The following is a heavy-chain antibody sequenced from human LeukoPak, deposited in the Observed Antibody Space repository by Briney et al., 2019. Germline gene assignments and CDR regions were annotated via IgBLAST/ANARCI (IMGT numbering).Heavy chain of an antibody. V-gene: IGHV4-39*01. CDR3: AGITIFGVVLY. Sequence: PSETLSLTCTVSGGSISSSSYYWGWIRQPPGKGLEWIGSIYYSGSTYYNPSLKSRVTISVDTSKNQFSLKLSSVTAADTAVYYRAGITIFGVVLYWGQGTLVTVSS. CDR2: IYYSGST. D-gene: IGHD3-3*01. J-gene: IGHJ4*02. CDR1: GGSISSSSYY.